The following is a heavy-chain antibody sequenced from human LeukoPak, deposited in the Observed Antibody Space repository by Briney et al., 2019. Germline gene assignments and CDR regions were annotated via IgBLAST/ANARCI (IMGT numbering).Heavy chain of an antibody. CDR3: ARDLGHYDLPLFSDY. J-gene: IGHJ4*02. V-gene: IGHV1-18*01. Sequence: ASVKVSCKASGYTFTSYGISWVRQAPGQGLEWMGWISAYNGNTNYAQKLQGRVTMTTDTSTSTAYMELRSLRSDDTAVYYCARDLGHYDLPLFSDYWGQGTLVTVSS. CDR2: ISAYNGNT. D-gene: IGHD3-3*01. CDR1: GYTFTSYG.